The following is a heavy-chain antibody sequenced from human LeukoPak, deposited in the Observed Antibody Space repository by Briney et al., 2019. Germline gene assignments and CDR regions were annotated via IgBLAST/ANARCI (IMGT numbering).Heavy chain of an antibody. D-gene: IGHD4-17*01. Sequence: GGSLRLSCAASGFTFSNAWVSGVRQAPGRGLEWVGRIKSKTDGGTTDYAAPVKGRFTISRDDSKNTLYLQMNSLKTEDTAVYYCTTDEEGNDYGGYDYFDYWGQGTLVTVSS. CDR2: IKSKTDGGTT. CDR1: GFTFSNAW. V-gene: IGHV3-15*01. J-gene: IGHJ4*02. CDR3: TTDEEGNDYGGYDYFDY.